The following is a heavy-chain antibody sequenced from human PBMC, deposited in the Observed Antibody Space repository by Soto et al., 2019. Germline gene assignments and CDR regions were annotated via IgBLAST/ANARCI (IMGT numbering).Heavy chain of an antibody. CDR1: GGSISSGGYY. CDR2: IYYSGDI. Sequence: SETLSLTCTVSGGSISSGGYYWNWIRQPPGKGLEWIGYIYYSGDIYYSPSLKSRVTISLDTSKNQFSLKLNSVTDADTAVYYCASQAPPYRISTRCYDWFDPWGQGTLVTVSS. V-gene: IGHV4-31*03. CDR3: ASQAPPYRISTRCYDWFDP. D-gene: IGHD2-2*01. J-gene: IGHJ5*02.